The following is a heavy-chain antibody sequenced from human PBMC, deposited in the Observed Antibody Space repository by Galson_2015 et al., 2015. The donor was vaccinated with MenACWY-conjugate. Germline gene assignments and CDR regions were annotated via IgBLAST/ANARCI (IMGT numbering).Heavy chain of an antibody. Sequence: SLRLSCAASGFIFSNYGTSWVRQAPGKGLEWVSAISSSGGSTYYADSVKGRFTISRDNSKNTVLLQMSSLRADDTAVYYCAKARDYYGSGSIRYGMDVWGQGTTVTVSS. CDR3: AKARDYYGSGSIRYGMDV. D-gene: IGHD3-10*01. V-gene: IGHV3-23*01. CDR2: ISSSGGST. CDR1: GFIFSNYG. J-gene: IGHJ6*02.